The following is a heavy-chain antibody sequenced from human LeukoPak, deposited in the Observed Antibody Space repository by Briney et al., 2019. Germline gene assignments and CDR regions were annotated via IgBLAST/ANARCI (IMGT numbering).Heavy chain of an antibody. CDR3: SIRPSMTTVTTALDY. CDR1: GFTFSSYA. CDR2: ISGGGGTT. Sequence: GGSLRLSCAASGFTFSSYAMSWVRQAPGKGLEWVSGISGGGGTTYYADSVKGRFNISRDNSKNTLYLQMNTLRAEDTAVYYCSIRPSMTTVTTALDYWGQGTLVTVSS. V-gene: IGHV3-23*01. D-gene: IGHD4-11*01. J-gene: IGHJ4*02.